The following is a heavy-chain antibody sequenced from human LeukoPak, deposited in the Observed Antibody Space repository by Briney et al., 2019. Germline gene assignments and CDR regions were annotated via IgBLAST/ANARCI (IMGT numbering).Heavy chain of an antibody. J-gene: IGHJ4*02. Sequence: ASVKVSCKASGYTFTSYYIHWVRQAPGQGLEWMGIINPSGGSTSYAQKLQGRVTMTTDTSTSTAYMELRSLRSDDTAVYYCASPSYYFWDYFDLWGQGTLVTVSS. V-gene: IGHV1-46*01. CDR1: GYTFTSYY. D-gene: IGHD3-16*01. CDR3: ASPSYYFWDYFDL. CDR2: INPSGGST.